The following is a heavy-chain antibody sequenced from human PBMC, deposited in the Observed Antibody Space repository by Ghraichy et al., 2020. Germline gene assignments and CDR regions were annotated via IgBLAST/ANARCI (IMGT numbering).Heavy chain of an antibody. Sequence: SETSLTCEVSGGSFSGYYWTWIRQTPAKGLEWIGEVNHIGSTKYNPSLKSRVTISADTSKNQFSLKLSSVTAADTAVYYCARGPPIQYYDGSGYYYFDYWGQGTLVTVSS. CDR2: VNHIGST. D-gene: IGHD3-22*01. J-gene: IGHJ4*02. CDR1: GGSFSGYY. CDR3: ARGPPIQYYDGSGYYYFDY. V-gene: IGHV4-34*01.